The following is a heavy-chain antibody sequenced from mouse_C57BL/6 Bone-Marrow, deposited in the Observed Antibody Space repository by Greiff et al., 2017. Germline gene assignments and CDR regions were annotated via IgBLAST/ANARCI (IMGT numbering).Heavy chain of an antibody. CDR3: AREGWLRLYLDY. Sequence: HVQLQQPGTELVKPGASVKLSCKASGYTFTSYWMHWVKQRPGQGLEWIGNINPSNGGTNYNEKFKNKATLTVDKSSSTAYMQLSSLTSEDSAVYYCAREGWLRLYLDYWGQGTTLTVSS. CDR1: GYTFTSYW. D-gene: IGHD2-2*01. CDR2: INPSNGGT. J-gene: IGHJ2*01. V-gene: IGHV1-53*01.